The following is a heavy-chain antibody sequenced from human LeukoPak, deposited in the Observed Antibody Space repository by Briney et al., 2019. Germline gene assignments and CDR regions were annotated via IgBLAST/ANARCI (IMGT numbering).Heavy chain of an antibody. V-gene: IGHV7-4-1*02. CDR1: GYTSTSYA. CDR2: FNNNTGKP. D-gene: IGHD6-13*01. J-gene: IGHJ4*02. CDR3: ARVRMRYPAAGTIADY. Sequence: ASVKASCKASGYTSTSYAMNWVRQAAGQGLEWMGWFNNNTGKPSYAQCFTGRFIFPLDTSVSTAYLQISTLKSKDAAVYYCARVRMRYPAAGTIADYWGQRTLVTVSS.